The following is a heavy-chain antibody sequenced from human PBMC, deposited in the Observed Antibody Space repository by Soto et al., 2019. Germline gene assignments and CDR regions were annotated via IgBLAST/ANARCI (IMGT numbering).Heavy chain of an antibody. J-gene: IGHJ4*02. CDR1: GGSFSGYY. V-gene: IGHV4-34*01. Sequence: SETLSLTCAVYGGSFSGYYWSWIRQPPGKGLEWIGEINHSGSTNYNPSLKSRVTISVDTSKNQFSLKLSSVTAADTAVYYCARSLRVIPRRPKNYFDYWGQGTLVTVSS. CDR2: INHSGST. CDR3: ARSLRVIPRRPKNYFDY. D-gene: IGHD3-10*01.